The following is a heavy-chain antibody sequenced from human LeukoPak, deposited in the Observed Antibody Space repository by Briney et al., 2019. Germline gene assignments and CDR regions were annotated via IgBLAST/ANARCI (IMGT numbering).Heavy chain of an antibody. J-gene: IGHJ3*02. CDR2: INPNSGDT. CDR1: GYNFIDYY. V-gene: IGHV1-2*02. Sequence: ASVKVSCKASGYNFIDYYMHWVRQAPGQGLEWMGWINPNSGDTNYAQKFQGRVTMTRDTSISTVYMELSRLRSDDTAVFYCATWQWQEHDNFDIWGQGTMVIVSS. CDR3: ATWQWQEHDNFDI. D-gene: IGHD6-19*01.